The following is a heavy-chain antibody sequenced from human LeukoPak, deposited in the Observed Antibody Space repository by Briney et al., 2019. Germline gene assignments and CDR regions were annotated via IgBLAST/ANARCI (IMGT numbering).Heavy chain of an antibody. CDR1: GFTVTTNY. J-gene: IGHJ2*01. Sequence: PGGSLRLSCAASGFTVTTNYMNWVRQAPGKGLEWVSIIYSGATTYYADSVKGRFTISRDISKNTVSLQMNSLRAEDTAVYFCARVGDHFHWNLDLWGRGTRVTVSS. CDR2: IYSGATT. D-gene: IGHD3-3*02. V-gene: IGHV3-53*01. CDR3: ARVGDHFHWNLDL.